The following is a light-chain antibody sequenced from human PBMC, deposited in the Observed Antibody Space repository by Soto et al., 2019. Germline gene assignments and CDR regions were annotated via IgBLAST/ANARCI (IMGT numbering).Light chain of an antibody. CDR3: HQYYTTRQT. J-gene: IGKJ2*01. V-gene: IGKV4-1*01. Sequence: VLTQSPSSLAVSLGERATVNCRSSQSVLDNSTNKSYLAWYQKKPGHPPKLLVHWASVREAGVPDRFSGGGSGTDFTLTISSLQAEDVAVYYCHQYYTTRQTFGQGTQLEIK. CDR2: WAS. CDR1: QSVLDNSTNKSY.